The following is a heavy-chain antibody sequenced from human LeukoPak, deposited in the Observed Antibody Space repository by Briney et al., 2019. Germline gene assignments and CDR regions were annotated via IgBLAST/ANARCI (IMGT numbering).Heavy chain of an antibody. J-gene: IGHJ5*02. Sequence: SETLSLTCTVSGASISSYYGSWIRQPPGKGLEWIGYIYYSGTTNYNPSLKSRVTISVDTPKNPFSLKLSSVTAADTAVYYCARRWCSGGSCYSRFSWFDPWGQGTLVTVSS. CDR2: IYYSGTT. V-gene: IGHV4-59*01. CDR1: GASISSYY. D-gene: IGHD2-15*01. CDR3: ARRWCSGGSCYSRFSWFDP.